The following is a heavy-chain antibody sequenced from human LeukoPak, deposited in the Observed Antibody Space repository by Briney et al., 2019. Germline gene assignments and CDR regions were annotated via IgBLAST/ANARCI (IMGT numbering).Heavy chain of an antibody. J-gene: IGHJ4*02. V-gene: IGHV1-18*01. CDR2: ISAYNGNT. CDR3: VVDAYYYDSSGSGTYYFDY. D-gene: IGHD3-22*01. Sequence: ASVKVSCKASGYTFTSYGISWVRQAPGQGLEWMGWISAYNGNTNYAQKLQGRVNMTTDTSTSTAYMELRSLRSDDTAVYYCVVDAYYYDSSGSGTYYFDYWGQGTLVTVSS. CDR1: GYTFTSYG.